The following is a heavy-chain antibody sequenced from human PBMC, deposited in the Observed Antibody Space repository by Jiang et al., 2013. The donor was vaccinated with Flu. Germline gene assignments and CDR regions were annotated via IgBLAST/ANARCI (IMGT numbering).Heavy chain of an antibody. J-gene: IGHJ3*02. CDR3: ARDSGITIFGVVPAFDI. D-gene: IGHD3-3*01. V-gene: IGHV4-31*02. Sequence: LKSRVTISVDTSKNQFSLKLSSVTAADTAVYYCARDSGITIFGVVPAFDIWGQGTMVTVSS.